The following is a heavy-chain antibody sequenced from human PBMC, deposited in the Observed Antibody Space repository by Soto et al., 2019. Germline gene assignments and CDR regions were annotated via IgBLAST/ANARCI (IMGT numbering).Heavy chain of an antibody. CDR1: GGTFSSYA. Sequence: ASVKVSCKASGGTFSSYAVSWVRQAPGQGLEWMGGIIPIFGTANYAQKFQGRVTITADKSTSTAYMELSSLRSEDTAVYYCAREVVATYYHYVKDVWGQGTTVTFSS. CDR2: IIPIFGTA. CDR3: AREVVATYYHYVKDV. V-gene: IGHV1-69*06. D-gene: IGHD2-15*01. J-gene: IGHJ6*02.